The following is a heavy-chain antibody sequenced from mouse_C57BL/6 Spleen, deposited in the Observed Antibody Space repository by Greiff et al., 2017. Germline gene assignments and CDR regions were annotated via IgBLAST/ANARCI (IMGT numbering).Heavy chain of an antibody. CDR2: INPGSGGT. CDR3: AKTYYSNSGFDY. CDR1: GYAFTNYL. D-gene: IGHD2-5*01. V-gene: IGHV1-54*01. J-gene: IGHJ2*01. Sequence: QVQLKESGAELVRPGTSVKVSCKASGYAFTNYLIEWVKQRPGQGLEWIGVINPGSGGTNYNEKFKGKATLTADKSSSTAYMQLSSLTSEDSAVYFCAKTYYSNSGFDYWGQGTTLTVSS.